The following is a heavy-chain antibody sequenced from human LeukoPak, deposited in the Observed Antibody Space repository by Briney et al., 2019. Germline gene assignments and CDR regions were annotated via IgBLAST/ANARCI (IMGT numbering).Heavy chain of an antibody. V-gene: IGHV4-30-4*01. Sequence: SQTLSLTCTVSGGSISSGDYYWSWIRQPPGKGLGWIGYIYYSGSTYYNPSLKSRVTISVDTSKNQFSLKLSSVTAADTAVYYCARARDTPDRGIYHLDYWGQGTLVTVSS. CDR2: IYYSGST. CDR3: ARARDTPDRGIYHLDY. CDR1: GGSISSGDYY. D-gene: IGHD3-3*02. J-gene: IGHJ4*02.